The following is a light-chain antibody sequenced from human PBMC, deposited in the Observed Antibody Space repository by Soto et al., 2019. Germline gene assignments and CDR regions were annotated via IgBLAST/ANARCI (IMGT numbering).Light chain of an antibody. J-gene: IGLJ1*01. CDR1: SSDVGGYKY. CDR2: EVS. V-gene: IGLV2-14*01. Sequence: QSALTQPASVSGSPGQSITISCTGTSSDVGGYKYVSWYQQHPGKAPKLLIYEVSNRPSGISNRFSASKSDNTASLTISGLQAEDEADYYCSSYTSSSTLYVFGTGTKVTVL. CDR3: SSYTSSSTLYV.